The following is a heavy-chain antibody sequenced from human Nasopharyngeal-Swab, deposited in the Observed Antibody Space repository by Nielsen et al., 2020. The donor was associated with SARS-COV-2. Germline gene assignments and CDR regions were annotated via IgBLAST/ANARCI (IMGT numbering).Heavy chain of an antibody. V-gene: IGHV3-23*01. J-gene: IGHJ4*02. CDR2: VSGSGKIT. CDR1: GFTFNNNA. CDR3: AKGGSLSGSWD. Sequence: GGPLRPSCLASGFTFNNNAMTWVRQAPGKGLEWVSTVSGSGKITYYAASVKGRFTISRDNSKNTLFLQMSGLRDEDTAVYYCAKGGSLSGSWDWGQGTLVTVSS. D-gene: IGHD1-26*01.